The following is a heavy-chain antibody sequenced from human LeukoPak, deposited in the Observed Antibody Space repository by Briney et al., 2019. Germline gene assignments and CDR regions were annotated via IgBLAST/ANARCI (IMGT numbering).Heavy chain of an antibody. D-gene: IGHD5-18*01. Sequence: SETLSLTCTVSGYSISSGYYWGWIRQPPGKGLEWIGSIYHSGSTYYNPSLKSRVTISVDTSKNQFSLKLSSVTAADTAVYYCARDQDTAMVRYYYYYMDVWGKGTTVTDSS. CDR3: ARDQDTAMVRYYYYYMDV. CDR1: GYSISSGYY. CDR2: IYHSGST. V-gene: IGHV4-38-2*02. J-gene: IGHJ6*03.